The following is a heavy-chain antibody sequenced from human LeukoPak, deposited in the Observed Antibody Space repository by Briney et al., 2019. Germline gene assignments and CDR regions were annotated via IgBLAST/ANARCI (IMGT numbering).Heavy chain of an antibody. CDR2: ISWNSGSI. Sequence: PGGSLRLSCAASGFTFDDYAMHWVRHAPGKGLEWVSGISWNSGSIGYADSVKGRFTISRDNAKNSLYLQMNSLRAEDTALYYCAKDALWFGELWGAFDIWGQGTMVTVSS. J-gene: IGHJ3*02. CDR1: GFTFDDYA. V-gene: IGHV3-9*01. CDR3: AKDALWFGELWGAFDI. D-gene: IGHD3-10*01.